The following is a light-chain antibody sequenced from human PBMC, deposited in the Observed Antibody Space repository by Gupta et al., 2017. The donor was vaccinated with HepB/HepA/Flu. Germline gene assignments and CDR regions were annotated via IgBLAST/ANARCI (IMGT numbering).Light chain of an antibody. J-gene: IGKJ1*01. CDR2: GAS. V-gene: IGKV3-20*01. Sequence: EVVLTQSPDTLSSSPGERATLSCRASQTISNIYLAWYQQRPGRAPRLLIYGASNRATGIPDRVSGGGSGTDFTLTIRRLEPEDLGVYYCQQYGSSPWTFGQGTKVEIK. CDR3: QQYGSSPWT. CDR1: QTISNIY.